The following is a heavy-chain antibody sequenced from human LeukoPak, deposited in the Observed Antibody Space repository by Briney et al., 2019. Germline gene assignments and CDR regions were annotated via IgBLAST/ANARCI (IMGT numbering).Heavy chain of an antibody. CDR2: IIPLFGTA. CDR1: GGTFIRYA. D-gene: IGHD2-2*01. Sequence: SVKVSSKASGGTFIRYAISWVRQAPGHGLEWMGEIIPLFGTAHYTQKFQGRVTITADESTSTAYMELSSLRSEYTAVYYCASLPARYCSSTSCYDFDYWGQGTLVTVSS. CDR3: ASLPARYCSSTSCYDFDY. V-gene: IGHV1-69*13. J-gene: IGHJ4*02.